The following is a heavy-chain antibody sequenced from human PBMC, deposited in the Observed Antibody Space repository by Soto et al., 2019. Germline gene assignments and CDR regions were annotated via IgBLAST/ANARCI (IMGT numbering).Heavy chain of an antibody. J-gene: IGHJ4*02. CDR1: GFTFSSYG. Sequence: GGSLRLSCAASGFTFSSYGMHWVRQAPGKGLEWVAVIWYDGSNKYYADSVKGRFTISRDNSKNTLYLQMNSLSAEGTAVYYCARDQIPWVAAATHYFDYWGKGTLVTVSS. CDR2: IWYDGSNK. V-gene: IGHV3-33*01. D-gene: IGHD6-13*01. CDR3: ARDQIPWVAAATHYFDY.